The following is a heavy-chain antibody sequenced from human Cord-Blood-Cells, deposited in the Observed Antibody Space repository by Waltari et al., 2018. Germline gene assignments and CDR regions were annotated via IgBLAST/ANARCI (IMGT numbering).Heavy chain of an antibody. J-gene: IGHJ4*02. V-gene: IGHV4-39*01. CDR2: IYYSGST. CDR3: ARQVLPLFLGRRGYSGYDYDY. CDR1: GGSISSSSYY. D-gene: IGHD5-12*01. Sequence: QLQLQESGPGLVKPSETLSLTCTVSGGSISSSSYYWGWFRQPPGKGLEWIGSIYYSGSTYYNPSLKSRVTISVDTSKNQFSLKLSSVTAADTAVYYCARQVLPLFLGRRGYSGYDYDYWGQGTLVTVSS.